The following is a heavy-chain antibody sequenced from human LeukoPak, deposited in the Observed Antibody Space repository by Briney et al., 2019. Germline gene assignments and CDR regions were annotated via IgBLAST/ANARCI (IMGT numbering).Heavy chain of an antibody. D-gene: IGHD3-22*01. CDR1: GFTFSSYW. CDR3: ASLTYYYDSSGYYSEDY. Sequence: PGGSLRLSCAASGFTFSSYWMSWVRQAPGKGLEWVANIKQDGSEKYYVDSVKGRFTISRDNAKNSLYLQMNSLRAEDTAVYYCASLTYYYDSSGYYSEDYWGRGTLVTVSS. J-gene: IGHJ4*02. V-gene: IGHV3-7*03. CDR2: IKQDGSEK.